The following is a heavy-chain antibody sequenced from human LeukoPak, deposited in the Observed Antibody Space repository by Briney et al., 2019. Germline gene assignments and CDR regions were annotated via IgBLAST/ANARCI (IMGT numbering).Heavy chain of an antibody. V-gene: IGHV4-30-2*01. CDR3: ARAPNGYCSSTSCDDAFDI. Sequence: SQTLSLTCAASGGSISSGGYSWSWIRQPPGKGLEWIGYIYHSGSTYYNPSLKSRVTISVDRSKNQFSLKLSSVTAADTAVYYCARAPNGYCSSTSCDDAFDIWGQGTMVTVSS. D-gene: IGHD2-2*03. J-gene: IGHJ3*02. CDR1: GGSISSGGYS. CDR2: IYHSGST.